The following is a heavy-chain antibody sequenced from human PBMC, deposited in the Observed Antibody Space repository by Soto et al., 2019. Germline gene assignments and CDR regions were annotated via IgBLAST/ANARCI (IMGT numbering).Heavy chain of an antibody. CDR2: IIPVLGAP. CDR3: ARDRHYENHTFYYLKYYFDY. Sequence: QVQLVQSGTEVKKPGSSVKVSCKTSGGTFSSFPIAWVRQAPGQGLEWVGGIIPVLGAPSYARTFQGRVTITADDSTSAAYLELSSLRSDDTVVYFCARDRHYENHTFYYLKYYFDYWGQGTLVTVSS. D-gene: IGHD3-22*01. V-gene: IGHV1-69*01. J-gene: IGHJ4*02. CDR1: GGTFSSFP.